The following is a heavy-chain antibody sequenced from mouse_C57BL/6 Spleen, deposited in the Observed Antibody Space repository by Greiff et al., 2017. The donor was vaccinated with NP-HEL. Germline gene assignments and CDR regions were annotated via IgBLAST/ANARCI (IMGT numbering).Heavy chain of an antibody. Sequence: QVQLQQPGAELVMPGASVKLSCKASGYTFTSYWMHWVKQRPGQGLEWIGEIDPSDSYTNYNQKFKGKSTLTVDKSSSTAYMTLSSLTSEDSAVYYCARTGSEAMDYWGQGTSVTVSS. CDR1: GYTFTSYW. CDR3: ARTGSEAMDY. CDR2: IDPSDSYT. J-gene: IGHJ4*01. V-gene: IGHV1-69*01.